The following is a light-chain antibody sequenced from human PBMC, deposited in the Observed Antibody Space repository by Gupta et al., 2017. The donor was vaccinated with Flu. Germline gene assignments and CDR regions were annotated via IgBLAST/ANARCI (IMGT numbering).Light chain of an antibody. V-gene: IGKV1-33*01. J-gene: IGKJ4*01. CDR3: QQDYYRPPT. CDR1: QDIKDY. CDR2: DAT. Sequence: DIQLTQSPSSLSASLGDRVTFTCQASQDIKDYLNWYQQKPGKAPRLLIYDATNLEAGVPSRFSGSGSGTTFTFAISNLQADDIATYYCQQDYYRPPTFGGGTKLEIK.